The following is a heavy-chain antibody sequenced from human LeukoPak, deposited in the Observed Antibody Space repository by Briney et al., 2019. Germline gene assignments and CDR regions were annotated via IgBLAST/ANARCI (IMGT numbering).Heavy chain of an antibody. CDR1: GFTFSNYA. J-gene: IGHJ4*02. V-gene: IGHV3-64*01. D-gene: IGHD4-17*01. CDR2: ISSNGGST. Sequence: GGSLRLSCAASGFTFSNYAMHWVRQAPGKGLEYVSAISSNGGSTYYANSVKGRFTIPRDNSKNTLYLQMGSLRAEDMAVYYCARDGDYGDYGDYWGQGTLVTVSS. CDR3: ARDGDYGDYGDY.